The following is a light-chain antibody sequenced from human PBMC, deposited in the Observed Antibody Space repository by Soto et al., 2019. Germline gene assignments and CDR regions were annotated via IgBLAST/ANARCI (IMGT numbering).Light chain of an antibody. Sequence: IQMALSPSTLSASVGDKVTITCRASQSISNWLAWYQQRPGKAPKLLIYDASSLESGVPSRFSGSGSGTEFTLTISSLQPDDFATYYCQQYKSHSTWTFGQGTKVDIK. CDR2: DAS. J-gene: IGKJ1*01. CDR1: QSISNW. CDR3: QQYKSHSTWT. V-gene: IGKV1-5*01.